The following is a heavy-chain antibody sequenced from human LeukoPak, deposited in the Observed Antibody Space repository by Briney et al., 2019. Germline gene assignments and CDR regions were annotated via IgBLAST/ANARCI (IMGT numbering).Heavy chain of an antibody. CDR2: INGAGSST. J-gene: IGHJ1*01. CDR1: GFTFSSHW. Sequence: PGGSLRLSCAASGFTFSSHWMHWVRQAPGKGLAWVSRINGAGSSTSYADSVKGRFTVSRDNAKNTLNLQMNSLRAEDTAVYYCARDLFFSDAGYSSGWRAEYFHHWGQGTLVTVSS. D-gene: IGHD6-19*01. CDR3: ARDLFFSDAGYSSGWRAEYFHH. V-gene: IGHV3-74*01.